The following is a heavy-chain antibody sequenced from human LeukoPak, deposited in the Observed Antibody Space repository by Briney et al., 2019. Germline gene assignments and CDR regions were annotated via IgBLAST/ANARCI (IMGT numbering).Heavy chain of an antibody. Sequence: GGSLRLSCAASGFAFSSYSMTWVRQAPGKGLEWVSYISSSSSTIYYADSVKGRFTISRDNAKNSLYLQMNSLRAEDTAVYYCARAQYDFWSGYYVDYWGQGTLVTVSS. CDR3: ARAQYDFWSGYYVDY. J-gene: IGHJ4*02. V-gene: IGHV3-48*01. CDR2: ISSSSSTI. CDR1: GFAFSSYS. D-gene: IGHD3-3*01.